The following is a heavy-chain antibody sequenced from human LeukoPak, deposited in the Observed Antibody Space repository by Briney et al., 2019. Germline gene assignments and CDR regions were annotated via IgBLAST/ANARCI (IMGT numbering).Heavy chain of an antibody. D-gene: IGHD6-13*01. CDR3: ARETTAQLVPPY. J-gene: IGHJ4*02. Sequence: VASVKVSCKASGGTFSSYTISWVRQAPGQGLEWMGRIIPILGIANYAQKFQGRVTITADKSTCTAYMGLSSLRSGDTAVYYCARETTAQLVPPYWGQGTLVTVSS. CDR1: GGTFSSYT. CDR2: IIPILGIA. V-gene: IGHV1-69*02.